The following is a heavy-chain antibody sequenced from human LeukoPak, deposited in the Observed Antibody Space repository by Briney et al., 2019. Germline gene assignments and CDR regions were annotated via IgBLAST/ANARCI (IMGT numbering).Heavy chain of an antibody. V-gene: IGHV3-30*02. CDR2: IRYDGSNK. D-gene: IGHD3-3*01. Sequence: PGGSLRLSCAASGFTFSSYGMHWVRQAPGKGLEWVAFIRYDGSNKYYADSVKGRFTISRDNSKNTLYLQMNSLRAEDTAVYYCAKDPGGYDFWSGYPEYWGQGTLVTVSS. CDR1: GFTFSSYG. J-gene: IGHJ4*02. CDR3: AKDPGGYDFWSGYPEY.